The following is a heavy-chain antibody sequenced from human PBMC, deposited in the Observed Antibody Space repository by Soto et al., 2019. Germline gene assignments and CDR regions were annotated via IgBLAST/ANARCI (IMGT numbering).Heavy chain of an antibody. CDR2: VIPMFDTA. V-gene: IGHV1-69*14. CDR1: GGTFSSYV. Sequence: QVQLVQSGAEVKKPGSSVKVSCKASGGTFSSYVISWVRQAPGQGLEWMGGVIPMFDTANYAQKFQGRVTITADKSTSPVYLELSSLRSEDTAVYYCARRVMVADTSLDGWFDPWGQGTLVTVSS. J-gene: IGHJ5*02. D-gene: IGHD2-15*01. CDR3: ARRVMVADTSLDGWFDP.